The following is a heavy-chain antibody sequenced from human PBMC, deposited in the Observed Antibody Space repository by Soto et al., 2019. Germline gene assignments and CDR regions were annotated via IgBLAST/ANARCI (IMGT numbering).Heavy chain of an antibody. V-gene: IGHV3-23*01. CDR3: AKVGVGATTIYYFDY. D-gene: IGHD1-26*01. CDR1: GFSFNTYA. Sequence: EVQLLESGGGLVQPGGSLRLSCAASGFSFNTYAMNWVRQAPGKGLEWVSAISGYGGSTYYADSVKGRFTISRDSSKSTLYLQMNSLRAEDTAVYYCAKVGVGATTIYYFDYWGQGTLVTVSS. J-gene: IGHJ4*02. CDR2: ISGYGGST.